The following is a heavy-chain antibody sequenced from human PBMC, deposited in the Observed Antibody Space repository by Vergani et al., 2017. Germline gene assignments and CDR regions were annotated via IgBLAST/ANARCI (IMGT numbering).Heavy chain of an antibody. V-gene: IGHV4-38-2*02. CDR2: IYHSGST. CDR3: ARWSGSYWSGFDP. Sequence: QVQLQESGPGLVKPSETLSLTCTVSGYSISSGYYWGWIRQPPGKGLEWIGSIYHSGSTYYNPSLKSRVNISVDTSKNQFSLKLSSVTAADTAVYYCARWSGSYWSGFDPWGQGTLVTVSS. CDR1: GYSISSGYY. D-gene: IGHD1-26*01. J-gene: IGHJ5*02.